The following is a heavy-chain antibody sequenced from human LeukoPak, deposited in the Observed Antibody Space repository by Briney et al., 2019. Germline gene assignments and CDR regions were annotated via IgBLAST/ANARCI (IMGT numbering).Heavy chain of an antibody. CDR3: ARDGGELWPLDE. V-gene: IGHV3-7*01. Sequence: TGGSLRLSCVASGFPFKGYWMTWVRQSPGKGLDWVANIKPDGSETNYLDSVKGRFTISRDNARDSLFLEMNNLRVDDMAVYYCARDGGELWPLDEWGQGILVTVSS. CDR1: GFPFKGYW. D-gene: IGHD3-10*01. J-gene: IGHJ4*02. CDR2: IKPDGSET.